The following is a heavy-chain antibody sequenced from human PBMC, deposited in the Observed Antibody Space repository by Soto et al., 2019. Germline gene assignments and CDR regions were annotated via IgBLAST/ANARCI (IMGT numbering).Heavy chain of an antibody. D-gene: IGHD6-19*01. CDR2: IIPIFGTA. J-gene: IGHJ6*02. V-gene: IGHV1-69*12. CDR3: ARDVSFSGWYHEYYYGMDV. CDR1: GGTFSSYA. Sequence: QVQLVQSGAEVKKPGSSVKVSCKASGGTFSSYAISWVRQAPGQGLEWMGGIIPIFGTANYAQKFQGRVTITADESTSTAYMELSSLRSEDTAVYHCARDVSFSGWYHEYYYGMDVWGQGTTVTVSS.